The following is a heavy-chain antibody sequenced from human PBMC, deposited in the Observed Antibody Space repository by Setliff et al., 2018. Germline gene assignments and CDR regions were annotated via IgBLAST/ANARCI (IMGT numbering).Heavy chain of an antibody. J-gene: IGHJ4*02. CDR1: GGTFSSYT. CDR3: ARGSSGWYRSGGLDY. CDR2: IIPILGIA. Sequence: GASVKVSCKASGGTFSSYTISWVRQAPGQGLEWMGRIIPILGIANYAQKFQGRVTITADKSTSTAYMELSSLRSEDTAVYYCARGSSGWYRSGGLDYWGQGTLVTVSS. V-gene: IGHV1-69*02. D-gene: IGHD6-19*01.